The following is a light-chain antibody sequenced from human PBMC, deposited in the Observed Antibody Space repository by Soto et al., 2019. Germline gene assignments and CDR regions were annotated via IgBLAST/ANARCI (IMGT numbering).Light chain of an antibody. CDR2: AAS. Sequence: DIQMTQSPSTLSGSVGDRVTITCRASQTISSWLAWYQQKPGKAPKLLIYAASTLQSGVPSRFSGSGSGTDFTLTISSLQPEDVATYYCQQYENYWTFGQGTKVDIK. V-gene: IGKV1-5*01. CDR3: QQYENYWT. J-gene: IGKJ1*01. CDR1: QTISSW.